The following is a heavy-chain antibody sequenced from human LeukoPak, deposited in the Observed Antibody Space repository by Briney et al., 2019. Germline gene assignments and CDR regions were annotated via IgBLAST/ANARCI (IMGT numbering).Heavy chain of an antibody. D-gene: IGHD1-14*01. V-gene: IGHV1-8*02. CDR3: ARGTTGGYYYYYMDV. J-gene: IGHJ6*03. CDR1: GYTFTGYY. Sequence: ASVKVSCKASGYTFTGYYMHWVRQATGQGLEWMGWMNPNSGNTGYAQKFQGRVTMTRNTSISSAYMELSSLRSEDTAVYYCARGTTGGYYYYYMDVWGKGTTVTISS. CDR2: MNPNSGNT.